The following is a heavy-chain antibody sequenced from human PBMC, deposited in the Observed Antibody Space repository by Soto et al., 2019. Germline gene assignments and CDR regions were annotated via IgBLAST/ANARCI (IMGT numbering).Heavy chain of an antibody. J-gene: IGHJ4*02. CDR1: GFTFSNYP. CDR2: ITGGGTT. D-gene: IGHD2-21*02. Sequence: EVQVLDSGGGLVQSGGSLRLSCAASGFTFSNYPMSWVRQAPGKGLEWVSAITGGGTTYYAESVRGRLTLSRANSKNTPNLQMKGRGVEDRAVYYCTKKNLTFPVDSWGQGTLVTVSS. V-gene: IGHV3-23*01. CDR3: TKKNLTFPVDS.